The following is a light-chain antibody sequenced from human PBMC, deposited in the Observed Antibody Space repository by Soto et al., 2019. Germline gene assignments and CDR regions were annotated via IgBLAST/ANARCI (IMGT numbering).Light chain of an antibody. CDR3: QQYSDWPPIT. Sequence: EIVMTQSPSTLSVSPGERATLSCRASQSIGSNLAWYQQKPGQSPRLLIYGASTRATGLPARFSGSGSGTEFALTISSLQSEDFAIYYCQQYSDWPPITFGQGTRLEIK. J-gene: IGKJ5*01. V-gene: IGKV3-15*01. CDR2: GAS. CDR1: QSIGSN.